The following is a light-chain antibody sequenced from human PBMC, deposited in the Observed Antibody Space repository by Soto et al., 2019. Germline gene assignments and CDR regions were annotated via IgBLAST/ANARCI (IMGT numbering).Light chain of an antibody. J-gene: IGKJ1*01. CDR1: QSLGSN. Sequence: EIVMTQSPATLSVSPGERATLSCRASQSLGSNLAWYQQKPGQAPSLLIYGASTRATGIPARFSGSGSGTEFTLTISSLQSEDFAVYYCQQYNDWRTFGQGTKV. V-gene: IGKV3-15*01. CDR2: GAS. CDR3: QQYNDWRT.